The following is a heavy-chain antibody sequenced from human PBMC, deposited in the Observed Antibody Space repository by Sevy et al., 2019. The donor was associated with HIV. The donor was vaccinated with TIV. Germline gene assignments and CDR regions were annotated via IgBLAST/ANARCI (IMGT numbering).Heavy chain of an antibody. V-gene: IGHV3-33*01. J-gene: IGHJ4*02. Sequence: GGSLRLSCAASGFTFSSYGMHWVRQAPGKGLEWVALIWYDGSSKYYAESVKGRFTLSRDNSKNTLYLQMNSLRAEDTAVYYCASGAYYYASRTENFDYWGQGTLVTVSS. D-gene: IGHD3-10*01. CDR3: ASGAYYYASRTENFDY. CDR2: IWYDGSSK. CDR1: GFTFSSYG.